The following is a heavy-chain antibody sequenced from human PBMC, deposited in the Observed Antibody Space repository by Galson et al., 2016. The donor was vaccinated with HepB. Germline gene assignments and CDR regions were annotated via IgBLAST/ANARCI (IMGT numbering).Heavy chain of an antibody. D-gene: IGHD3-22*01. Sequence: SLRLSCAVSGFTFSIYAMGWVRQAPGKGLEWVSAISGSARRIFYADSVKGRFTISRDNSKNTLYLQVNSLRAEDTAEYYCAKSPAVQDDYYDSSGENYYFDYWGQGALVTVSS. CDR3: AKSPAVQDDYYDSSGENYYFDY. CDR2: ISGSARRI. J-gene: IGHJ4*02. V-gene: IGHV3-23*01. CDR1: GFTFSIYA.